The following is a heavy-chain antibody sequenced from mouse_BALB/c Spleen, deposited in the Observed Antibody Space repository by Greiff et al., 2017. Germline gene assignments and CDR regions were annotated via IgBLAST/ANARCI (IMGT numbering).Heavy chain of an antibody. CDR2: IAPGSGST. CDR1: GFTFTSYW. J-gene: IGHJ2*01. Sequence: DLVKPGASVKLSCTASGFTFTSYWINWIKQRPGQGLEWIGRIAPGSGSTYYNEMLKGKATLTVDTSSSTAYIQLSSLSSEDSAVYFCARGGTTDYFDYWGQGTTLTVSS. CDR3: ARGGTTDYFDY. D-gene: IGHD1-1*01. V-gene: IGHV1S41*01.